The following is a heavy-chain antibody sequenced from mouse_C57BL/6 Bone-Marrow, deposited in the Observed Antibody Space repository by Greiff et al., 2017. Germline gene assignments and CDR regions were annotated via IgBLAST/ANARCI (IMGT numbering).Heavy chain of an antibody. CDR3: ARGVITTVDFDY. CDR1: GYTFTDYY. CDR2: INPNNGGT. Sequence: EVQLQQSGPELVKPGASVKISCKASGYTFTDYYMNWVKQSHGKSLEWIGDINPNNGGTSYNQKFKGKATLTVDKSSSTAYMELRSLTSEGSAVYYCARGVITTVDFDYWGQGTTLTVSS. V-gene: IGHV1-26*01. D-gene: IGHD1-1*01. J-gene: IGHJ2*01.